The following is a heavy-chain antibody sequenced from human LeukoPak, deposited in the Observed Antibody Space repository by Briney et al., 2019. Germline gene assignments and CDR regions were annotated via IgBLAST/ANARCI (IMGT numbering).Heavy chain of an antibody. CDR3: ASQGVIAARPLDY. Sequence: TSETLSLTCTVSGGSISSGDYYWRWIRQPPGKGLEWIGYIYYSGSTYYNPSLKSRVTISVDTSKNQFSLKLSSVSAADTAVYYCASQGVIAARPLDYWGQGTLVTVSS. J-gene: IGHJ4*02. CDR2: IYYSGST. D-gene: IGHD6-6*01. CDR1: GGSISSGDYY. V-gene: IGHV4-30-4*08.